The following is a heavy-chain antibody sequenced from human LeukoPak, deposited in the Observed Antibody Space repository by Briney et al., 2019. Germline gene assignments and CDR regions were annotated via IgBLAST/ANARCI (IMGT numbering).Heavy chain of an antibody. CDR3: AREMDSSSWYGRGWFDP. CDR1: GAYISTYY. D-gene: IGHD6-13*01. CDR2: IYYSGST. J-gene: IGHJ5*02. V-gene: IGHV4-39*07. Sequence: SETLSLTCTVSGAYISTYYWGWIRQPPGKGLEWIGSIYYSGSTYYNPSLKSRVTISVDTSKNQFSLKLSSVTAADTAVYYCAREMDSSSWYGRGWFDPWGQGTLVTVSS.